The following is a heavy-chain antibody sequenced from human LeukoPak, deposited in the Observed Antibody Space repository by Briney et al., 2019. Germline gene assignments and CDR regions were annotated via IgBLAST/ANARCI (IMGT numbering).Heavy chain of an antibody. D-gene: IGHD6-19*01. J-gene: IGHJ4*02. CDR2: INTDGSST. CDR1: GFTFSSYW. Sequence: GGSLRLSCAASGFTFSSYWMHWVRQAPGKGLVWVSRINTDGSSTSYADSVKGRFTISRDNAKSTLYLRMNSLRAEDTAVYYCARDLRIAVAGGFDYWGQGTLVTVSS. V-gene: IGHV3-74*01. CDR3: ARDLRIAVAGGFDY.